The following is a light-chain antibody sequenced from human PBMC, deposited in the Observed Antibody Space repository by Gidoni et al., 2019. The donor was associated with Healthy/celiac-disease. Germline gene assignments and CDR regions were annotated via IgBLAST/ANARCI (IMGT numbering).Light chain of an antibody. CDR3: QQSYSTPYT. Sequence: IQMTQSPSSLSASVGDRVTVTCRESQSISSYLNWYLQKPGKAPKLLIYAASSLQSGVPSRFSGSGSGTDFTLTISSLQPEDFATYYCQQSYSTPYTFXXXTKLEIK. CDR2: AAS. J-gene: IGKJ2*01. V-gene: IGKV1-39*01. CDR1: QSISSY.